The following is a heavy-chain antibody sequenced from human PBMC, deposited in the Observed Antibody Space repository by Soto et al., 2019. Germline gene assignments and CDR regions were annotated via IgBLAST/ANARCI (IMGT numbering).Heavy chain of an antibody. CDR2: IIPIFGTA. D-gene: IGHD6-19*01. CDR3: ASLSAIAVAGVDY. CDR1: GGTFSSYA. V-gene: IGHV1-69*13. Sequence: GATVKVSYKASGGTFSSYAISWVRQAPGQGLEWMGGIIPIFGTANYAQKFQGRVTITADESTSTAYMELSSLRSEDTAVYYCASLSAIAVAGVDYWGQGTLVTVSS. J-gene: IGHJ4*02.